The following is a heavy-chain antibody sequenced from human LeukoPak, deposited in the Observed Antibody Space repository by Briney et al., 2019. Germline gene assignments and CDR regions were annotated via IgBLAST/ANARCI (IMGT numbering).Heavy chain of an antibody. CDR1: GFTFNSYG. D-gene: IGHD4-17*01. Sequence: GGSLRLSCETSGFTFNSYGMHWVRQAPGKGLEWVSVIYSGGSTYYADSVKGRFTISRDNSKNTLYLQMNSLRAEDTAVYYCAGLDYGDYDAFDIWGQGTMVTVSS. V-gene: IGHV3-66*01. J-gene: IGHJ3*02. CDR3: AGLDYGDYDAFDI. CDR2: IYSGGST.